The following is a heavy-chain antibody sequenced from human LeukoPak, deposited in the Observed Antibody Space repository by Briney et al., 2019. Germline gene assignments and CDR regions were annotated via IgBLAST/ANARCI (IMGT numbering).Heavy chain of an antibody. CDR2: IIPIFGTA. Sequence: ASVKVSCKASGGTFSSYAISWVRQAPGQGLEWMGGIIPIFGTANYAQRFQGRVTITADESTSTAYMELSSLRSEDTAVYYCARGYDYAWGSYRPDWGQGTLVTVSS. D-gene: IGHD3-16*02. CDR3: ARGYDYAWGSYRPD. J-gene: IGHJ4*02. CDR1: GGTFSSYA. V-gene: IGHV1-69*13.